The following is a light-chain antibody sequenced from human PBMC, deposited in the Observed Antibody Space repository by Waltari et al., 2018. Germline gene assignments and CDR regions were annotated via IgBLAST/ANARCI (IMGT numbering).Light chain of an antibody. J-gene: IGKJ3*01. CDR2: GAS. CDR1: HSISNN. V-gene: IGKV3-15*01. Sequence: EIVLTQSPATLSVSPVERATLPCRASHSISNNLAWYQQKPGQAPRLLIYGASARATGIPARFSGSGSGTEFTLTISSLQSEDFAIYYCQQYNNWPPVFTFGPGTKVDF. CDR3: QQYNNWPPVFT.